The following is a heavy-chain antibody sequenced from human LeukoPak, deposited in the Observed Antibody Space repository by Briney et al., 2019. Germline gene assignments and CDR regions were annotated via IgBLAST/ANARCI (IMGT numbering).Heavy chain of an antibody. J-gene: IGHJ4*02. CDR1: GFTYRSYD. D-gene: IGHD3-22*01. CDR3: AKVKDTSGSRFDY. V-gene: IGHV3-23*01. CDR2: ITGTGGNT. Sequence: GGSLRLSCAASGFTYRSYDMSWVRHAPGKGLELVSDITGTGGNTYYADSVKGRFTISRDNSKNTLYLQMNSLRDEDTAVYYCAKVKDTSGSRFDYWGQGTLVTVPS.